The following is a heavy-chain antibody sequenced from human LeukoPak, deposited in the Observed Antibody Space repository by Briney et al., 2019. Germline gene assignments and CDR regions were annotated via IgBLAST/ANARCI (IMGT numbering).Heavy chain of an antibody. D-gene: IGHD1-1*01. CDR3: ARTGGSWGWYYFDY. CDR1: GFTFSSYG. CDR2: IWCDGSNN. V-gene: IGHV3-33*01. Sequence: GGSLRLSCAASGFTFSSYGMHWVRQAPGKGLEWVAVIWCDGSNNYYADSVKGRFTISRDNSKNTLYLQMNSLRADDTAVYYCARTGGSWGWYYFDYWGQGTLVTVSS. J-gene: IGHJ4*02.